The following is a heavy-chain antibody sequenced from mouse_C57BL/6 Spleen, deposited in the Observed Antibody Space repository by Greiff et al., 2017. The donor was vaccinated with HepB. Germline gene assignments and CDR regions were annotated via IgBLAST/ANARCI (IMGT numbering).Heavy chain of an antibody. D-gene: IGHD2-1*01. V-gene: IGHV5-9*01. CDR1: GFTFSSYT. Sequence: EVMLVESGGGLVKPGGSLKLSCAASGFTFSSYTMSWVRQTPEKRLEWVATISGGGGNTYYPDSVKGRFTISRDNAKNTLYLQMSSLRSEDTALYYCARDLLRYAMDYWGQGTSVTVSS. CDR3: ARDLLRYAMDY. CDR2: ISGGGGNT. J-gene: IGHJ4*01.